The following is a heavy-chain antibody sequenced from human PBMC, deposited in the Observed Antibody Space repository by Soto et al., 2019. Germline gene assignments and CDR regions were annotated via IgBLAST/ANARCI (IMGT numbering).Heavy chain of an antibody. CDR1: GFTFSRYG. V-gene: IGHV3-30*18. D-gene: IGHD3-9*01. CDR3: AKEGQYYDILTGYRSYYGMDV. CDR2: ISYDGRNK. J-gene: IGHJ6*02. Sequence: QVQLVESGGGVVQPRRSLRLSCAASGFTFSRYGMHWVRQAPGKGLERVAVISYDGRNKYSPDSVMGRFTISRDKSKNTLYLKINSLRAEDTAVYYCAKEGQYYDILTGYRSYYGMDVWGQGTTVTVSS.